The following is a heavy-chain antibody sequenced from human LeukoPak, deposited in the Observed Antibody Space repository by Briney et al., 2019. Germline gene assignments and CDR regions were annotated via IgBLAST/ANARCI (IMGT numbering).Heavy chain of an antibody. V-gene: IGHV1-69*06. CDR2: IIPIFGTA. J-gene: IGHJ5*02. Sequence: SVKVSCKASGGTFSSYAISWVRQAPGQGLEWMGGIIPIFGTANYAQKFQGRVTITADKSTSTAYMELSSLRSEDTAVYYCARGEGCSGGSCYSGWFDPWGQGTLVTVSS. CDR1: GGTFSSYA. D-gene: IGHD2-15*01. CDR3: ARGEGCSGGSCYSGWFDP.